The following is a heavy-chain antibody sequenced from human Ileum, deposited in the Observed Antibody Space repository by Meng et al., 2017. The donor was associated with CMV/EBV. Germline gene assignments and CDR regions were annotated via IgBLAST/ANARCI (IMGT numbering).Heavy chain of an antibody. J-gene: IGHJ4*02. D-gene: IGHD4-11*01. CDR1: GFTFSDYH. CDR3: ARVDYSWLYYSGQYFDY. CDR2: ISSSGSTK. Sequence: GESLKISCAASGFTFSDYHMSWIRQAPGKGLEWVSSISSSGSTKYYADSVKGRFTISRDNAKNSLYLQMNSLRAEDTAVYSCARVDYSWLYYSGQYFDYWGQGTLVTVSS. V-gene: IGHV3-11*01.